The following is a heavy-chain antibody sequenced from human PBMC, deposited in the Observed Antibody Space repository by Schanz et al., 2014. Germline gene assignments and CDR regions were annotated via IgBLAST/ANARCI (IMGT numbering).Heavy chain of an antibody. D-gene: IGHD1-26*01. V-gene: IGHV3-11*03. CDR1: GFPFSDYF. Sequence: VQLLESGGGLVQPGGSLRLSCTASGFPFSDYFMAWIRQPPGRGPEWISFINTGSNYINYADSVKGRFTISRDNTKNSLFLQLNSLRADDTAVYYCARNRGSGGQNWYFDLWGRGTLVTVSS. J-gene: IGHJ2*01. CDR2: INTGSNYI. CDR3: ARNRGSGGQNWYFDL.